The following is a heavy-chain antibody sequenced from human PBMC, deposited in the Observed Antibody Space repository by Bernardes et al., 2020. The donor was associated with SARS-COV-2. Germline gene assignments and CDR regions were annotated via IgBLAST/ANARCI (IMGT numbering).Heavy chain of an antibody. Sequence: GGSLRLSCVASGFSFSKNAMTWVRRGPGKGLEWVSAISPIGGSTYYAESVKGRFTISRDNSRNTLYLEMNSLRAEDTAVYYCSKNAKYSSSSMEVWGQGTTVTV. CDR1: GFSFSKNA. D-gene: IGHD6-6*01. CDR2: ISPIGGST. J-gene: IGHJ6*02. CDR3: SKNAKYSSSSMEV. V-gene: IGHV3-23*01.